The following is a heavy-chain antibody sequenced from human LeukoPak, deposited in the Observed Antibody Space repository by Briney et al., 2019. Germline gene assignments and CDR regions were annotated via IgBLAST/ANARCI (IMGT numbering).Heavy chain of an antibody. CDR3: ARHPLTIFGVVMSEGFDY. CDR1: GGSISSSSYY. D-gene: IGHD3-3*01. CDR2: IYYSGST. J-gene: IGHJ4*02. Sequence: NPSETLSLTCTVSGGSISSSSYYWGWIRQPPGKGLEWIGSIYYSGSTYYNPALKSRVTISVDTSKNQFSLKLSSVTAADTAVYYCARHPLTIFGVVMSEGFDYWGQGTLVTVSS. V-gene: IGHV4-39*01.